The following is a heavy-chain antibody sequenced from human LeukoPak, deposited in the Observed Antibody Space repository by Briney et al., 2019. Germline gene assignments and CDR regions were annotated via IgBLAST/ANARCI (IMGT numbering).Heavy chain of an antibody. J-gene: IGHJ4*02. V-gene: IGHV1-2*02. CDR2: INPNSGGT. D-gene: IGHD5-24*01. CDR1: GYTFTGYY. CDR3: ARDQGMDGYNLGFIDY. Sequence: ASVKVSCKASGYTFTGYYMHWVRQAPGQGLEWMGWINPNSGGTNSAQKFQGRVTMTRDTSISTAYMELSRLRPDDTAVYYCARDQGMDGYNLGFIDYWGQGTLVTVSS.